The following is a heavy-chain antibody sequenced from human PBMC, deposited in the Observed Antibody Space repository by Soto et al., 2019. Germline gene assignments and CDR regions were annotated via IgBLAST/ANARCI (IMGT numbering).Heavy chain of an antibody. J-gene: IGHJ4*02. D-gene: IGHD5-12*01. CDR3: AREGRWLQFRYFDY. CDR2: IYYSGST. CDR1: GGSISSYY. Sequence: QVQLQESGPGLVKPSETLSLTCTVSGGSISSYYWSWIRQPPGKGLEWIGYIYYSGSTNYNPSLKSRVTISVDTSKNQFSLKLSSVTAADTAVYYCAREGRWLQFRYFDYWGQGTLVTVSS. V-gene: IGHV4-59*01.